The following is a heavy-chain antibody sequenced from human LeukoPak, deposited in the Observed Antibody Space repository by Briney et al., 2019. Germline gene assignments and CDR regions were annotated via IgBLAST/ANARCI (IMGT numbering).Heavy chain of an antibody. V-gene: IGHV3-30*18. J-gene: IGHJ6*02. CDR3: AKGVVAATNAAYYGVDV. CDR2: ISYDESDK. Sequence: GGSLRLSCAASGFTFSNYGMHWVRQTPGKGLEWVAVISYDESDKYYADSVKGRFTISRDNSENTLYLQMNSLRPEDTAVYYCAKGVVAATNAAYYGVDVWGQGTTVTVSS. CDR1: GFTFSNYG. D-gene: IGHD2-15*01.